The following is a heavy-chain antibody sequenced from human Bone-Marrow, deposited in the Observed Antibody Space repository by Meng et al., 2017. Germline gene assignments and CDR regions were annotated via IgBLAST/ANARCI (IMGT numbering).Heavy chain of an antibody. CDR1: NDSIRSGAYY. J-gene: IGHJ4*02. D-gene: IGHD4-17*01. CDR2: IYYGGTT. Sequence: QLQLQQSGPGLVKPSQTLSLTCTVSNDSIRSGAYYWSWIRQPPGKGLEWIGFIYYGGTTYYNPSLKSRVTISVETSKNQFSLNLSSVTAADTAVYYCARDRGGYGDISYWGQGTLVTVSS. V-gene: IGHV4-30-4*01. CDR3: ARDRGGYGDISY.